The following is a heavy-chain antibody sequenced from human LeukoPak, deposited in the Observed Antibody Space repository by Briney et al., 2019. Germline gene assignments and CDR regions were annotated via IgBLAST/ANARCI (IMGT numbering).Heavy chain of an antibody. CDR1: GFTFSSYG. CDR3: AKIVAVGDFDY. D-gene: IGHD3-22*01. Sequence: GGSLRLSCAASGFTFSSYGMHWVRQAPGKGLEWVAVISYDGSNKYYADSVKGRFTISRDNSKNTLYLQMNSLRAEDTAVYYCAKIVAVGDFDYWGQGTLVTVSS. V-gene: IGHV3-30*18. CDR2: ISYDGSNK. J-gene: IGHJ4*02.